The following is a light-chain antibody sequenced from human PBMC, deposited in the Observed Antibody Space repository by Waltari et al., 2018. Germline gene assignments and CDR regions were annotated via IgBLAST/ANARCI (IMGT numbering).Light chain of an antibody. CDR1: QSIGNNY. J-gene: IGKJ1*01. CDR2: GTS. CDR3: QQAATVPWT. Sequence: EIVLTQSPGTLSLSPGETATLSCRASQSIGNNYLAWYQQKPGQAPRLLSRGTSSRDTGTSDRFRGSGSGTDFTLTISSLEPEDFAVYFCQQAATVPWTFGQGTKVEIK. V-gene: IGKV3-20*01.